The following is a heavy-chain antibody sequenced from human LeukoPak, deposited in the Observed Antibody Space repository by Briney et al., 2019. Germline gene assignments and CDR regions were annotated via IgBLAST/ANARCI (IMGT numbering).Heavy chain of an antibody. Sequence: SVKVSCKAAGGTFSSYAISWVRQAPGQGLEWMGGIIPIFGTANYAQKFQGRVTITADESTSTAYMELSSLRSEDTAVYYCASVATILVSYYYYGMDVWGQGTTVTVSS. CDR1: GGTFSSYA. CDR3: ASVATILVSYYYYGMDV. D-gene: IGHD5-12*01. CDR2: IIPIFGTA. V-gene: IGHV1-69*13. J-gene: IGHJ6*02.